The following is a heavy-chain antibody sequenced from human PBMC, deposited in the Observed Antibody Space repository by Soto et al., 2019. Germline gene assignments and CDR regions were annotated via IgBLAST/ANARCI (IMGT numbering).Heavy chain of an antibody. J-gene: IGHJ3*02. CDR1: GYTFTSYG. CDR2: ISAYNGNT. D-gene: IGHD3-10*01. V-gene: IGHV1-18*01. Sequence: ASVKVSCKASGYTFTSYGISWVRQAPGQGLEWMGWISAYNGNTNYAQKPQGRVTMTTDTSTSTAYMELRSLRSDDTAVYYCARTYYYGSGSSSDDAFDIWGQGTMVTVSS. CDR3: ARTYYYGSGSSSDDAFDI.